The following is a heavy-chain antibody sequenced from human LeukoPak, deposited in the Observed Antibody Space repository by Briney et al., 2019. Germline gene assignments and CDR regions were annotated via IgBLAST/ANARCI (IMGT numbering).Heavy chain of an antibody. D-gene: IGHD1-26*01. J-gene: IGHJ4*02. V-gene: IGHV1-69*05. CDR1: GGTFSSYA. CDR2: IIPIFGTA. Sequence: ASVKVSCKASGGTFSSYAISWVRQAPGQGLEWMGGIIPIFGTANYAQKFQGRVTITTDESTSTAYMELRSLRSDDTAVYYCARDQALVGAKDYWGQGTLVTVSS. CDR3: ARDQALVGAKDY.